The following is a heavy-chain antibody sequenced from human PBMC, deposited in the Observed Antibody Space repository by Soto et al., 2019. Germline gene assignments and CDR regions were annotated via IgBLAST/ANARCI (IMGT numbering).Heavy chain of an antibody. CDR2: IIPILGIA. Sequence: QVQLVQSGAEVKKPGSSVKVSCKASGGTFSSYTISWVRQAPGQGLEWMGRIIPILGIANYAQKFQGRVTIPADKSTSTAYMELSSLRSEDTAVYYCARTDYYDSSGYYVSGYFDLWGRGTLVTGSS. CDR3: ARTDYYDSSGYYVSGYFDL. V-gene: IGHV1-69*02. J-gene: IGHJ2*01. D-gene: IGHD3-22*01. CDR1: GGTFSSYT.